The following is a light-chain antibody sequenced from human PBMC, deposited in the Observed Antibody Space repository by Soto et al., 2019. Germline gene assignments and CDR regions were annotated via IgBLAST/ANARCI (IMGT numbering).Light chain of an antibody. CDR3: QQYNKFSPT. V-gene: IGKV1-5*01. J-gene: IGKJ1*01. CDR2: DGA. Sequence: DIQMTQSPSTLSASVGERVTMTCRASQSIGSWLAWYQHKPGRAPKLLIFDGARLESGVPSRFSGSGSGTEFTFTISSLQPEDFATYYCQQYNKFSPTFGQGTKV. CDR1: QSIGSW.